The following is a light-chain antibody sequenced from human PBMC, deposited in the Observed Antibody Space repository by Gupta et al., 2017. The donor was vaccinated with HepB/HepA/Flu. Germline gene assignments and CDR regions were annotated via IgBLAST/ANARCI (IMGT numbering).Light chain of an antibody. CDR3: QQCGSPPPWT. J-gene: IGKJ1*01. CDR1: QSVSSTY. Sequence: IVLTQSPGTLSLSPGERATLSCRASQSVSSTYLAWYQQKPGQAPRLLIYGASSRATGIPDRFSGSGSGTDFTLTISRLEPEDFAVYYCQQCGSPPPWTFGQGTKVEIK. CDR2: GAS. V-gene: IGKV3-20*01.